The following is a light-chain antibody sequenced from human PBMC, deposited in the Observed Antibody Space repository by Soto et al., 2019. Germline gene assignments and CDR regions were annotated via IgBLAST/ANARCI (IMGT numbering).Light chain of an antibody. Sequence: EIVLTQSPGTLSLSPGERATLSCRASQGVTTGYLAWYQQKPGQPPRLLIYGASSRATGIPDRFSGSGSGTDFTLTISRLEPEDFAVYYCQQYGSSPLTFGGGTKVDIK. CDR1: QGVTTGY. CDR3: QQYGSSPLT. V-gene: IGKV3-20*01. CDR2: GAS. J-gene: IGKJ4*01.